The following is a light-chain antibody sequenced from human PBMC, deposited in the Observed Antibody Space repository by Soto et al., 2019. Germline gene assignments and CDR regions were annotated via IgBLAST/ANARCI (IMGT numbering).Light chain of an antibody. CDR2: GAS. V-gene: IGKV3-20*01. J-gene: IGKJ2*01. CDR3: QQFDYSRPAFT. Sequence: ESVLTQSPGTLSLSPGERATLSCRASQTVNSRYLTWYQHKPGQAPRLLIYGASIRATGIPDRFSGSRSGADFSLTITILEPEDSALDYCQQFDYSRPAFTFGQGTKLEI. CDR1: QTVNSRY.